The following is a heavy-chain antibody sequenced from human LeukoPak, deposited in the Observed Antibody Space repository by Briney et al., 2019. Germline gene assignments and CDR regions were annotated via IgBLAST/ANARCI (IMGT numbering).Heavy chain of an antibody. CDR3: SKAGDTNYYRHGDY. CDR2: IRYDGSNK. Sequence: GGSLRLSCAASGFTFSSYGMHWVRQAPGKGLEWVAFIRYDGSNKYYADSVKGRFTISRDNSKNTLYLQMNSLRGEDTALYYCSKAGDTNYYRHGDYWGQGTLVTVSS. J-gene: IGHJ4*02. D-gene: IGHD4-11*01. V-gene: IGHV3-30*02. CDR1: GFTFSSYG.